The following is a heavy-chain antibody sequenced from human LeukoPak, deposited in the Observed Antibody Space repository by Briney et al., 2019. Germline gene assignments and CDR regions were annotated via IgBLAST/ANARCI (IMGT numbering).Heavy chain of an antibody. V-gene: IGHV3-7*04. CDR3: ARDLYASGSYDY. CDR1: GFTVSTNY. CDR2: IKQDGSEK. D-gene: IGHD3-10*01. J-gene: IGHJ4*02. Sequence: PGGSLRLSCGASGFTVSTNYMSWVRQAPGKGLEWVANIKQDGSEKNYVDSVKGRFTISRDNAKNSLYLQMNILRAEDTAVYYCARDLYASGSYDYWGQGTLVTVSS.